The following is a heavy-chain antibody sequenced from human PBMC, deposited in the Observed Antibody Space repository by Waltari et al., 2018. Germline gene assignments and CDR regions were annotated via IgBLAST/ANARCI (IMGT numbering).Heavy chain of an antibody. V-gene: IGHV4-61*02. CDR1: GDSISSGSYY. J-gene: IGHJ3*02. CDR2: IYTSGST. CDR3: ARDPPQLADAFDI. D-gene: IGHD3-10*01. Sequence: QVQLQESGPGLVKPSETLSLTCSVSGDSISSGSYYWTWIRQPAGKGLEWIGRIYTSGSTNYNPSLRSRLTISVDTSNNQFSLKLSSVTAADTAVYYCARDPPQLADAFDIWGQGTMVTVSS.